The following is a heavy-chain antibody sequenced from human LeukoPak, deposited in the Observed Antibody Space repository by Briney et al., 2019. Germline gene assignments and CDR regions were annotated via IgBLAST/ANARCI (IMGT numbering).Heavy chain of an antibody. V-gene: IGHV3-21*01. D-gene: IGHD1-1*01. CDR2: ISSSSSYI. CDR3: ARDSLFLQTPVRANY. CDR1: GFTFSSYS. J-gene: IGHJ4*02. Sequence: GGSLRLSCAASGFTFSSYSMNWVRQAPGKGLEWVSSISSSSSYIYYADSVKGRFTISRDNAKNSLYLQMNSLRAEDTAVYYCARDSLFLQTPVRANYWGQGTLVTVSS.